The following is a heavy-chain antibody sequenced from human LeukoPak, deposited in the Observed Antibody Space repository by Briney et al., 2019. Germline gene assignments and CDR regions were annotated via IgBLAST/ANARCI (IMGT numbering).Heavy chain of an antibody. CDR1: GFTFSSYS. CDR2: ISYDGSNK. J-gene: IGHJ3*02. Sequence: GGSLRLSCAASGFTFSSYSMNWVRQAPGKGLEWVAVISYDGSNKYYADSVKGRFTISRDNSKNTLYLQMNSLRAEDTAVYYCARWEPITMVRGVPFDIWGQGTMVTVSS. V-gene: IGHV3-30*03. CDR3: ARWEPITMVRGVPFDI. D-gene: IGHD3-10*01.